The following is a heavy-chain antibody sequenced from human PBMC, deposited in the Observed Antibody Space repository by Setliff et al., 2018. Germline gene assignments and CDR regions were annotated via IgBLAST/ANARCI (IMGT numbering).Heavy chain of an antibody. CDR1: GGTFSSYA. J-gene: IGHJ6*02. V-gene: IGHV1-69*13. CDR2: IIPIFGTA. D-gene: IGHD3-10*01. Sequence: SVKVSCKAFGGTFSSYAISWVRQAPGQGLEWMGGIIPIFGTANYAQKFQGRVTITADESTSTAYMELSSLRSEDTAVYYCARDRPPMVRGVIIGTTRYYYGMDVWGQGTTVTVSS. CDR3: ARDRPPMVRGVIIGTTRYYYGMDV.